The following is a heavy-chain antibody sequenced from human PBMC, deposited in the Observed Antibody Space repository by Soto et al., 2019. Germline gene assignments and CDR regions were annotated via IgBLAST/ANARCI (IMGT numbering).Heavy chain of an antibody. J-gene: IGHJ6*02. CDR3: ARDAGYSSGWLTYYYYGMDV. D-gene: IGHD6-19*01. V-gene: IGHV3-33*08. Sequence: PGGSLRLSCAASGFTFSSYGMHWVRQAPGKGLEWVAVIWYDGSNKYYVDSVKGRFTISRDNSKNTLYLQMNSLRAEDTAVYYCARDAGYSSGWLTYYYYGMDVWGQGTTVTVSS. CDR2: IWYDGSNK. CDR1: GFTFSSYG.